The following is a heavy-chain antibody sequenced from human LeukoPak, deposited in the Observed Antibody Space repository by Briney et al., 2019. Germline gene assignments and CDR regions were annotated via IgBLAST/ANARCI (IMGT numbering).Heavy chain of an antibody. CDR1: GYIFTNYG. V-gene: IGHV1-18*01. Sequence: EASVKVSCKVSGYIFTNYGISWVRQAPGQGLEWMGWISAHNGNTNYAQKLQGRVTMTTDTSTSTAYMELRSLRSDDTAVFYCARDYYESSSYYDYWGQGTLVTVSS. J-gene: IGHJ4*02. CDR3: ARDYYESSSYYDY. CDR2: ISAHNGNT. D-gene: IGHD3-22*01.